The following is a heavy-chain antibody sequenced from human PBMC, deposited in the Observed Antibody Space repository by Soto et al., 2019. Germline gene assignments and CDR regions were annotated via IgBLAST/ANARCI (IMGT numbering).Heavy chain of an antibody. J-gene: IGHJ3*02. D-gene: IGHD1-26*01. CDR2: IIPIFGTA. Sequence: SVKVSCKASGGTFSSYAISWVRQAPGQGLEWMGGIIPIFGTANYAQKFQGRVTITADESTSTAYMELSSLRSEDTAVYYCARDPEGGSYYDAFDIWGQGTMVTVSS. CDR3: ARDPEGGSYYDAFDI. CDR1: GGTFSSYA. V-gene: IGHV1-69*13.